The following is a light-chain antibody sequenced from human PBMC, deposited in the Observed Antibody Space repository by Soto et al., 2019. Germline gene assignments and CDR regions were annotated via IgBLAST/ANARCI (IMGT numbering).Light chain of an antibody. V-gene: IGLV1-40*01. CDR2: GNT. CDR1: SSNIGAGYD. CDR3: LSFDSSLSVV. Sequence: QSVLTQPPSVSGAPGQRVTISCTGSSSNIGAGYDVHWYQQLPGRAPKLLIYGNTNRPSGVPDRFSSSKSGTSASLAITGLKAEDEADYYCLSFDSSLSVVFGGGTKLTVL. J-gene: IGLJ2*01.